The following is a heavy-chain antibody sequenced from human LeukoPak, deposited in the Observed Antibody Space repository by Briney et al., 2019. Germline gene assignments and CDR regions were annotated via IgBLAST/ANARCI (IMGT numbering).Heavy chain of an antibody. D-gene: IGHD2-2*01. CDR3: ARVLVPAASYFDY. J-gene: IGHJ4*02. Sequence: PGESLKISCKGSGYSFTSYWIGWVRQMPGKGLEWMGIIYPGDSDTRYSPSFQGQVTISADKSISTAYLQWSSLKASDTAKYYCARVLVPAASYFDYWGQGTLVTVSS. V-gene: IGHV5-51*01. CDR1: GYSFTSYW. CDR2: IYPGDSDT.